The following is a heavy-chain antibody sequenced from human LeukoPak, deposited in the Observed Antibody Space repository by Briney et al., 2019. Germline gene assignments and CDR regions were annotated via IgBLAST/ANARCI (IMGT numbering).Heavy chain of an antibody. D-gene: IGHD2/OR15-2a*01. Sequence: GRSLRLSRVDSGFTFSTYGMHWVRQAPAKGLEWVADISYDGSNEYYADSVKDRFTISRDNSKNTLYLQMNSLRVEDTAVYYCAKEKGNIDAFDIWGRGTMVTVSS. V-gene: IGHV3-30*18. CDR2: ISYDGSNE. CDR3: AKEKGNIDAFDI. J-gene: IGHJ3*02. CDR1: GFTFSTYG.